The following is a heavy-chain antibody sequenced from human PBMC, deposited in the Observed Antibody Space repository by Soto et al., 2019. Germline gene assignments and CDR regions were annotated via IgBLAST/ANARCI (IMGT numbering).Heavy chain of an antibody. CDR2: VSHDGKSG. D-gene: IGHD6-19*01. V-gene: IGHV3-30*14. CDR3: ARLDKFNGGWS. CDR1: GFTFSSYA. J-gene: IGHJ4*02. Sequence: QVQLVEFGGGVVQPGRSLRLSCAASGFTFSSYAMHWVRRAPGKGLEWVAAVSHDGKSGFYADSVSGRFTVSRDNSNSLVYLQMDRLRPEDTALFYCARLDKFNGGWSWGQGTAVTVSS.